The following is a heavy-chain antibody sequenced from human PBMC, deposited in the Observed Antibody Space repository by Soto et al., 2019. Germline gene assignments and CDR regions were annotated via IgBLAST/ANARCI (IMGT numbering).Heavy chain of an antibody. V-gene: IGHV4-4*07. CDR2: IYARGST. D-gene: IGHD3-3*01. CDR1: GGSMRSYY. CDR3: AGIGEEIYYGMDV. Sequence: QVQLQESGPGLVKPSETLSLTCTVSGGSMRSYYWNWTRQPAGEGLEWIGRIYARGSTKYNPSLESRVTMFVDVSQNQFSLRLTSVTAADTAVYYCAGIGEEIYYGMDVWGQGTTVTVSS. J-gene: IGHJ6*02.